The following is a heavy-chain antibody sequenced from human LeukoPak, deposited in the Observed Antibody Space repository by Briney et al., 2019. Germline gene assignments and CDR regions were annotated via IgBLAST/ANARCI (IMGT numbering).Heavy chain of an antibody. D-gene: IGHD2-2*02. CDR1: GGSISSGGYS. CDR3: ARGIIPGWYFDL. J-gene: IGHJ2*01. Sequence: SETLSLTCAVSGGSISSGGYSWSWIRQPAGKGLEWIGRIYTSGSTNYNPSLKSRVTMSVDTSKNQFSLKLSSVTAADTAVYYCARGIIPGWYFDLWGRGTLVTVSS. V-gene: IGHV4-61*02. CDR2: IYTSGST.